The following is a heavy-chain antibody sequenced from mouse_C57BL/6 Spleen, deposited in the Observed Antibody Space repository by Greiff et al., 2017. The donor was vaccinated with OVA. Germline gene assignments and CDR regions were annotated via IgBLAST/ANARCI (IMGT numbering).Heavy chain of an antibody. Sequence: VQLQESGAELARPGASVKMSCKASGYTFTSYTMHWVKQRPGQGLEWIGYINPSSGYTKYNQKFKDKATLTADKSSSTAYMQLSSLTSEDSAVYYCARSSIYYYGSSLFDDWGQGTTLTVSS. V-gene: IGHV1-4*01. J-gene: IGHJ2*01. CDR2: INPSSGYT. CDR3: ARSSIYYYGSSLFDD. D-gene: IGHD1-1*01. CDR1: GYTFTSYT.